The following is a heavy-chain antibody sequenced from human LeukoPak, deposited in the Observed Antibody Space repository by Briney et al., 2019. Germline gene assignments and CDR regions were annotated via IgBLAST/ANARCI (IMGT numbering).Heavy chain of an antibody. CDR2: INHSGST. V-gene: IGHV4-34*01. J-gene: IGHJ4*02. D-gene: IGHD1-7*01. CDR1: GGSFSGYY. Sequence: SETLSLTCAVYGGSFSGYYWSWIRQPPGKGLEWIGEINHSGSTNYNPSLKSRVTISVDTSKNQFSLKLSSVTAADTAVYYCARGLTGTKRGLLFDYWGQGTLVTVSS. CDR3: ARGLTGTKRGLLFDY.